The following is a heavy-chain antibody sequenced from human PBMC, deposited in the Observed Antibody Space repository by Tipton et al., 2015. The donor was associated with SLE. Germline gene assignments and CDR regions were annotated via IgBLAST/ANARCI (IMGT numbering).Heavy chain of an antibody. CDR3: ARDRGGNSSVYFDY. J-gene: IGHJ4*02. V-gene: IGHV4-61*02. Sequence: TLSLTCTVSGGSISSGFYYWSWIRQPAGKGLEWIGRIYVSGNTNYNPSLKSRVTMSVDVSKNQFSLKLSSVTAADTAVYYCARDRGGNSSVYFDYWGQGTLVTVSS. D-gene: IGHD4-23*01. CDR1: GGSISSGFYY. CDR2: IYVSGNT.